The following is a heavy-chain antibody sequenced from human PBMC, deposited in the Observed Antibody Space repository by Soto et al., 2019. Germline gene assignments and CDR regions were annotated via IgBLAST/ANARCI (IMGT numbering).Heavy chain of an antibody. Sequence: GEALKLSSKGSGYSFTSYWRGWVRQMPGKGLGWVGIIHPGDSDTRYSPSFEGQVTISAAMSSSTAYLQWSSQKARHTAMYYGACRIAGGHYGGYVYYGMDVWGQGTTVTVSS. D-gene: IGHD4-17*01. J-gene: IGHJ6*02. CDR1: GYSFTSYW. CDR2: IHPGDSDT. V-gene: IGHV5-51*01. CDR3: ACRIAGGHYGGYVYYGMDV.